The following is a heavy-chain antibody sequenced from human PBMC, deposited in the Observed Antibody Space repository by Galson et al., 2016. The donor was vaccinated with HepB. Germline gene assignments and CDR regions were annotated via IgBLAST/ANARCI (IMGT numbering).Heavy chain of an antibody. CDR2: IYWDDDQ. CDR1: GFSLLTNGVG. V-gene: IGHV2-5*02. CDR3: ARLTWRGRDSRGNLFLFDY. Sequence: PALVKPTQTLTLACTFSGFSLLTNGVGVGWIRQTPGQALEWLALIYWDDDQQYSPSLRSRLTITKDIRKNQVVLTMTDIDPVDAGPFYCARLTWRGRDSRGNLFLFDYWGQGIRVTVSS. D-gene: IGHD4-23*01. J-gene: IGHJ4*02.